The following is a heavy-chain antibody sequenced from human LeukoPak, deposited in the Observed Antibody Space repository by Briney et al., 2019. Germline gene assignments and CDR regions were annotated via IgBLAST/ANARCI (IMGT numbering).Heavy chain of an antibody. J-gene: IGHJ3*02. CDR1: GFTVSSNY. V-gene: IGHV3-66*01. D-gene: IGHD6-13*01. CDR2: IYSGGST. Sequence: PGGSLRLSCAASGFTVSSNYMSWVRQAPGKGLEWVSVIYSGGSTYYADSVKGRFTISRDNSKNTLYLQMNSLRAEDTAVYYCARGGTAAGPDAFDIWGQGTMVTVSS. CDR3: ARGGTAAGPDAFDI.